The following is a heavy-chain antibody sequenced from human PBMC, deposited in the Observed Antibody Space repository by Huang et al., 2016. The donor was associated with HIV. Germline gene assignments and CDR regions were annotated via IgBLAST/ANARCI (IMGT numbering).Heavy chain of an antibody. V-gene: IGHV1-2*06. CDR3: AREAWASGVAHYFDY. D-gene: IGHD3-10*01. CDR2: IDPTSGAI. J-gene: IGHJ4*02. Sequence: QVQLVQSGAEVKRPGASVKVSCKASGYSFTGHFIHWVRQAAGQGLGGMGRIDPTSGAINWASRVQGRVSMTRDKSIGTAYMELSGLRSDDTAVFFCAREAWASGVAHYFDYWGPGTLVTVSS. CDR1: GYSFTGHF.